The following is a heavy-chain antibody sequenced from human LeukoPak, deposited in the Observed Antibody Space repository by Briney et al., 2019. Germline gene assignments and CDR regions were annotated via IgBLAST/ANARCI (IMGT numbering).Heavy chain of an antibody. J-gene: IGHJ4*02. V-gene: IGHV4-34*01. CDR1: GGSFSGYY. CDR3: ARGRRPAMVTYFDY. D-gene: IGHD5-18*01. CDR2: INHSGST. Sequence: PSETLSLTCAVYGGSFSGYYWSWIRQPPGKGLEWIGEINHSGSTNYNPSLKSRVTISVDTSKNQFSLKLSSVTAADTAVYYCARGRRPAMVTYFDYWGQGTLVSVSS.